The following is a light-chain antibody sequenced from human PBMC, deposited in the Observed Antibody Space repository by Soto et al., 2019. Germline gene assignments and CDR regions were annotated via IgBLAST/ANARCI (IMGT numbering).Light chain of an antibody. CDR1: QSLGIW. CDR2: DAS. V-gene: IGKV1-5*01. Sequence: DIQMTQSPSTLSASVGDRVTITCRASQSLGIWLAWHQQKPGKAPKLLIYDASTLKSGVPSRFSGSGSGTKFTLTISSLQPDDFATYYCQQYNSYPLTFGGGTKVEIK. J-gene: IGKJ4*01. CDR3: QQYNSYPLT.